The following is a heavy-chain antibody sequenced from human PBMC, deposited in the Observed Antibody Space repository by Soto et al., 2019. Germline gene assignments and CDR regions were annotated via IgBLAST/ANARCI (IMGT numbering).Heavy chain of an antibody. CDR3: ARHSGNYYGPFDY. V-gene: IGHV4-61*08. CDR1: GDSINSGDYY. CDR2: VYSDGGI. Sequence: TSETLSLTCTVSGDSINSGDYYWSLIRQPPGKGLEWIGYVYSDGGIKYNPPLKSRVTIPVDTSKNQFSLNLNSVTAADTAVYYCARHSGNYYGPFDYWGQGTLVTVSS. D-gene: IGHD1-26*01. J-gene: IGHJ4*02.